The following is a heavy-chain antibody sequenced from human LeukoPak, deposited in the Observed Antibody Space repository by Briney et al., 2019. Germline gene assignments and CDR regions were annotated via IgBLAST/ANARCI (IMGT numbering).Heavy chain of an antibody. CDR3: ARGGYSGTYYFDY. J-gene: IGHJ4*02. Sequence: GKSLRLSCAASGFTFSTYGMHWVRQAPGKGLEWVAVVWYDGTNIHYVDSVKGRFTISRDNSKSTLYLQMNSLTVEDTAVYYCARGGYSGTYYFDYWAQGTLVTVSS. V-gene: IGHV3-33*01. D-gene: IGHD1-26*01. CDR2: VWYDGTNI. CDR1: GFTFSTYG.